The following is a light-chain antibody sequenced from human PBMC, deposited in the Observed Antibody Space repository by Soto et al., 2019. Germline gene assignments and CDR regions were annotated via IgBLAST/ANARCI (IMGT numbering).Light chain of an antibody. CDR1: QSVSSN. CDR2: GSS. V-gene: IGKV3-15*01. CDR3: QQYNNWPRT. J-gene: IGKJ1*01. Sequence: EIVMTQSPATLSVSPGERATLSCRASQSVSSNLAWYQQKPGQAPRLLIYGSSTRATGIAARFSGSGSGTEFTLTISSLRSEDFAVYSCQQYNNWPRTFGQGTKVDIK.